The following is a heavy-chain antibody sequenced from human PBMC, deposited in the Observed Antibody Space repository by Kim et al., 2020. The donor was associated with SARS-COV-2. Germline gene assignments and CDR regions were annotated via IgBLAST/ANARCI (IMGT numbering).Heavy chain of an antibody. Sequence: APVKGRFTISRDDSKNTLYLQMNSLKTEDTAVYYCTTDWALGGYYYVGDYWGQGTLVTVSS. D-gene: IGHD3-22*01. V-gene: IGHV3-15*01. J-gene: IGHJ4*02. CDR3: TTDWALGGYYYVGDY.